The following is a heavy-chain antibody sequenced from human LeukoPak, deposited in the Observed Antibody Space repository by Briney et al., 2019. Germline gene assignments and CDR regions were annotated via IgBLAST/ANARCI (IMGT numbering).Heavy chain of an antibody. CDR3: ARDLTSIRYCSGGSCYSR. CDR1: GGSISSGGYY. CDR2: IYYSGST. D-gene: IGHD2-15*01. J-gene: IGHJ4*02. V-gene: IGHV4-31*03. Sequence: PSETLSLTCTVSGGSISSGGYYWSWIRQHPGKGLEWIGYIYYSGSTYYNPSLKSRVTISVDTSKNQFSLKLSSVTATDTAVYYCARDLTSIRYCSGGSCYSRWGQGTLVTVSS.